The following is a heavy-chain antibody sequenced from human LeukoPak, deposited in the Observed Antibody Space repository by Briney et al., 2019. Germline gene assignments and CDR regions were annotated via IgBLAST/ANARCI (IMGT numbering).Heavy chain of an antibody. CDR3: ARESGSLDY. D-gene: IGHD1-26*01. CDR2: ISYDGSNK. CDR1: GFTFSSYA. Sequence: PGGSLRLSCAASGFTFSSYAMHWVRQAPGKGLEWVAVISYDGSNKYYADSVKGRFTISRDNSKNTLYLQMNSLRAEDTAVYYCARESGSLDYWGPGTLVTVSS. V-gene: IGHV3-30*01. J-gene: IGHJ4*02.